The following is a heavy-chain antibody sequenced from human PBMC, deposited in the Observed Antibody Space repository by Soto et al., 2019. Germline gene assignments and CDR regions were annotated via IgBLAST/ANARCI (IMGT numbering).Heavy chain of an antibody. CDR2: IWYDGSNK. V-gene: IGHV3-33*01. CDR3: ARGGCSGPIFGYFDY. Sequence: GGSLRLSCAASGFTFSSYGMHWVRQAPGKGLEWVAVIWYDGSNKYYADSVKGRFTISRDNSKNTLYLQMNSLRAEDTAVYYCARGGCSGPIFGYFDYCGQGTLVTVYS. CDR1: GFTFSSYG. J-gene: IGHJ4*02. D-gene: IGHD3-3*02.